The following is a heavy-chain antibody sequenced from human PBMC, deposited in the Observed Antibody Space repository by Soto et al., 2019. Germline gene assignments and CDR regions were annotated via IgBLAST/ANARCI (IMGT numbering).Heavy chain of an antibody. CDR1: GFTFSSYG. CDR2: ISYDGSNK. CDR3: ANTREGYSYGPYYYYGMDV. V-gene: IGHV3-30*18. J-gene: IGHJ6*02. Sequence: QPGGSLRLCCAACGFTFSSYGMHWVRQAPGKGLEWVAVISYDGSNKYYADSVKGRFTISRDNSKNTLYLQMNSLRAEDTAVYYCANTREGYSYGPYYYYGMDVWGQGTTVTVSS. D-gene: IGHD5-18*01.